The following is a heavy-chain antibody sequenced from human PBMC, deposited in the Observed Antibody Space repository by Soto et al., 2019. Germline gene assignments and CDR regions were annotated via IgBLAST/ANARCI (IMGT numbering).Heavy chain of an antibody. CDR2: SA. Sequence: QVQLVQSGAEVKKPGSSVKVSCKASGGTFSIYTISWVRQAPGQGLEWMGGSAHSAQKFQGRLTVTADESTSTVYLELSGLASEDTAVYYCAREGPPDIAWFDPWGQGTLVSVSS. V-gene: IGHV1-69*01. CDR1: GGTFSIYT. J-gene: IGHJ5*02. CDR3: AREGPPDIAWFDP. D-gene: IGHD2-15*01.